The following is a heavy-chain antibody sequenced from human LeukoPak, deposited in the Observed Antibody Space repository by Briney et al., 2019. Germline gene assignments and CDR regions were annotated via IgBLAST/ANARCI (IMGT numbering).Heavy chain of an antibody. V-gene: IGHV4-39*01. J-gene: IGHJ4*02. CDR1: GGSISSSPYY. CDR2: ICYSGST. D-gene: IGHD6-19*01. Sequence: PSETLSLTCTVSGGSISSSPYYWGWIRQPPGQGLVWIGNICYSGSTYYNPSLKTRVTISVDTSKNQFFLKLTSVTAADTAVYYCARHASVDGNWPRPLDYWGQGSLVTVFS. CDR3: ARHASVDGNWPRPLDY.